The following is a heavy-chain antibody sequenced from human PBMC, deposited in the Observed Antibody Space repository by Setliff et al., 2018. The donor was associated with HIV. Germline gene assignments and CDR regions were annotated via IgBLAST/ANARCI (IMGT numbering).Heavy chain of an antibody. CDR3: ARDPYPYFDYGDWYFDL. CDR2: ISSSSSYI. J-gene: IGHJ2*01. D-gene: IGHD4-17*01. V-gene: IGHV3-21*01. Sequence: GGSLRLSCAVSGFTFSSYSMNWVRQAPGKGLEWVSSISSSSSYIYYANSVKGRFTVSRDNAKNSLYLQMNSLRAEDTAVYYCARDPYPYFDYGDWYFDLWGRGTLVTVSS. CDR1: GFTFSSYS.